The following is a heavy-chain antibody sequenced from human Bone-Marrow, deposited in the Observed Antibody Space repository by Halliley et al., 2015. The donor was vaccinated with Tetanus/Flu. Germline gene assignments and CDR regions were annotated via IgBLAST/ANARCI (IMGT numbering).Heavy chain of an antibody. CDR3: AKGDFWSGYRSYYFDY. D-gene: IGHD3-3*01. CDR2: IYRGGNT. V-gene: IGHV3-53*01. J-gene: IGHJ4*02. Sequence: IYRGGNTYYADSVKGRFTISRDTSKNTLFLQMNSRRADDTAVYYCAKGDFWSGYRSYYFDYWGQGTLVTVSS.